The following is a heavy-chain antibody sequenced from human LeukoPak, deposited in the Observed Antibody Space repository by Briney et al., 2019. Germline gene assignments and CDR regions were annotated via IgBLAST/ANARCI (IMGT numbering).Heavy chain of an antibody. Sequence: SETLSLTCTVSGGSISIYYWSWIQQPPGKGLEWIGYIYTSGSTNYNPSLQSRVTISVDTSRNQFSLKLSSVTAADTAVYYCARHPCTASCRGGFDPWGQGTLVTVSS. CDR2: IYTSGST. CDR1: GGSISIYY. CDR3: ARHPCTASCRGGFDP. D-gene: IGHD2-2*01. J-gene: IGHJ5*02. V-gene: IGHV4-4*09.